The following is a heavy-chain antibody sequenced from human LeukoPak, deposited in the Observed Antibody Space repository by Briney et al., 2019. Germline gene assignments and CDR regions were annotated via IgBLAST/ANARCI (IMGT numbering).Heavy chain of an antibody. Sequence: ASVKVSCKASGYTFTSYGISWVRQAPGQGLEWMGWISAYNGNTNYAQKLQGRVTMTTDTSTDTAYMDLSSLRSEDTAVYYCATGGMTTVTTWYFDYWGQGTLVTVSS. CDR2: ISAYNGNT. CDR3: ATGGMTTVTTWYFDY. D-gene: IGHD4-17*01. CDR1: GYTFTSYG. J-gene: IGHJ4*02. V-gene: IGHV1-18*01.